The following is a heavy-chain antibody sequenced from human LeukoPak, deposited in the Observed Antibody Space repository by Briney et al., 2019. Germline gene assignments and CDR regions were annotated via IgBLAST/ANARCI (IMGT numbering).Heavy chain of an antibody. CDR1: GFTFSSYG. V-gene: IGHV3-33*01. CDR3: ARAQTVSRHFDY. J-gene: IGHJ4*02. Sequence: GGSLRLSCAASGFTFSSYGMHWVRQAPGKGLEWVAVIWYDGSNKYYADSVKGRFTISRDNSKNTLYLQMNSLRAEDTAVYYCARAQTVSRHFDYWGQGTLVTVSS. CDR2: IWYDGSNK. D-gene: IGHD4-17*01.